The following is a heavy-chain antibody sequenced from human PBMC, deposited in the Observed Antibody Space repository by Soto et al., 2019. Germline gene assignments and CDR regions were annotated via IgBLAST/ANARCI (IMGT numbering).Heavy chain of an antibody. J-gene: IGHJ6*02. D-gene: IGHD3-3*01. CDR1: GGTFSSYA. CDR3: ARGVFSVLEGLPHPSRYYYGMDV. Sequence: SVQVSCKASGGTFSSYAISWVRQAPGQGLEWMGGIIPIFGTANYAQKFQGRVTITADESTSTAYMELSSLRSEDTAVYYCARGVFSVLEGLPHPSRYYYGMDVWGQGSTGTVS. CDR2: IIPIFGTA. V-gene: IGHV1-69*13.